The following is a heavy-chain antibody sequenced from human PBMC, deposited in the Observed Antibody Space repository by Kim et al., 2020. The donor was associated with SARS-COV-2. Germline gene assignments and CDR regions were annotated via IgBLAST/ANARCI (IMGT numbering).Heavy chain of an antibody. V-gene: IGHV3-21*01. D-gene: IGHD6-6*01. CDR1: GFSLSRYS. J-gene: IGHJ6*02. CDR2: ISSSSTYI. CDR3: ARGYSSSRRRYYYGMDV. Sequence: GGSLRLSCAASGFSLSRYSVNWVRQAPGKGLECVSSISSSSTYIYYADSVKGRFTISRDDAKNSLDLQMNSLRDEDTAVYYCARGYSSSRRRYYYGMDVWGQGTTVSVSS.